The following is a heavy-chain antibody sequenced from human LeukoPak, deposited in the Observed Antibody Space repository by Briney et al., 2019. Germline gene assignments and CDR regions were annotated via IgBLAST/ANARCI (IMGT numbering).Heavy chain of an antibody. Sequence: NPSETLSLTCAVSGYSISSGYYWGWNRQPPGKGLEWIGSIYHSGSTYYNPSLKSRVTISVDTSKNQFSLKLSSVTAGDTAVYYCARGFGHNDYWGQGTLVTVSS. V-gene: IGHV4-38-2*01. CDR3: ARGFGHNDY. J-gene: IGHJ4*02. CDR2: IYHSGST. D-gene: IGHD3-10*01. CDR1: GYSISSGYY.